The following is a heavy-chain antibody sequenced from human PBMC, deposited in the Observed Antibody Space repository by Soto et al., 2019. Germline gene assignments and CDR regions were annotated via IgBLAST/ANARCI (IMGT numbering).Heavy chain of an antibody. Sequence: EVQLVESGGGLVKPGGSLRLSCAASGFTFSNVWMNWVRQAPGKWLEWVGRIKSKTDGGTTDYAAPVKGRFTISRADSKNTLYLQMNSLKTEDTAVYYCTPLALKYSSGWYEFSDWGQGTLVTVSS. J-gene: IGHJ4*02. CDR3: TPLALKYSSGWYEFSD. V-gene: IGHV3-15*07. CDR2: IKSKTDGGTT. D-gene: IGHD6-19*01. CDR1: GFTFSNVW.